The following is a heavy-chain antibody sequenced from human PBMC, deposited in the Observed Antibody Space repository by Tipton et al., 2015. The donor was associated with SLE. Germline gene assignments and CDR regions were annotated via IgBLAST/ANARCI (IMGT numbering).Heavy chain of an antibody. CDR2: ISYTGST. Sequence: TLSLTYTVSGGSISNYYWSWIRQPPGKGLEWIGCISYTGSTNYNPSLKSRVTISVDTSKNQFSLKLTSVTAADTALYYCASIGPIYYYYYYMDVWGKGTTVTVSS. V-gene: IGHV4-59*01. J-gene: IGHJ6*03. CDR3: ASIGPIYYYYYYMDV. CDR1: GGSISNYY.